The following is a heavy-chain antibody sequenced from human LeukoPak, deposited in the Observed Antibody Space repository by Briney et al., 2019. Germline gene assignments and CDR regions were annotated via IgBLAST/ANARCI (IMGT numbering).Heavy chain of an antibody. CDR1: GYTCTGYD. V-gene: IGHV1-2*02. CDR3: TLYNH. Sequence: ASVKVSCKASGYTCTGYDMHWERQAPGQRLEWVGWINPNSGGTHYAQKFQGRVTMTRDTSISTAYMEVSRLGSDDTAVYYCTLYNHWGQGTLVTVSS. CDR2: INPNSGGT. J-gene: IGHJ4*02. D-gene: IGHD5-24*01.